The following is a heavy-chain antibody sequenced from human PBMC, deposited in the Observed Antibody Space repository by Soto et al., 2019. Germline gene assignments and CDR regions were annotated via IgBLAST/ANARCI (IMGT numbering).Heavy chain of an antibody. CDR3: PRQGKGGFRELFSPCDP. CDR2: IYPGDSDT. V-gene: IGHV5-51*01. Sequence: PGESLKISCKGSGYSFTSYWIGWVRQMPGKGLEWMGIIYPGDSDTRYSPSFQGQVTISADKSISTAYLQWSSLKASDTAIYYCPRQGKGGFRELFSPCDPFRQRTLVTASS. J-gene: IGHJ5*02. D-gene: IGHD3-10*01. CDR1: GYSFTSYW.